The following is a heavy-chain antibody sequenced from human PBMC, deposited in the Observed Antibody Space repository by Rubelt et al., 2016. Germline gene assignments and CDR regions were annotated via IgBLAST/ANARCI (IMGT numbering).Heavy chain of an antibody. J-gene: IGHJ4*02. V-gene: IGHV4-34*11. Sequence: QVQLQQWGAGLLKPSETLSLTCAVYGGSFSGYYWSWIRQPPGKGLEWIGYSYYSGSTNYNPTPTCRVTISMDTSKNQFFLKLSSVTAADTAVYYCATSGGNGGDFDYWGQGTLVTVSS. CDR1: GGSFSGYY. D-gene: IGHD4-23*01. CDR2: SYYSGST. CDR3: ATSGGNGGDFDY.